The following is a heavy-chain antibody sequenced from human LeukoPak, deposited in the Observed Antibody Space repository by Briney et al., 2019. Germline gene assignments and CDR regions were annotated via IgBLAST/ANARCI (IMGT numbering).Heavy chain of an antibody. CDR1: GSTFSSYE. CDR3: ARDRKVTMVRGVIHGYYYGMDV. V-gene: IGHV3-48*03. D-gene: IGHD3-10*01. J-gene: IGHJ6*04. CDR2: ISSSGSTI. Sequence: GGSLRLSCAASGSTFSSYEMNWVRQAPGKGLGWVSYISSSGSTIYYADTVKGRFTISRDNAKYSLYLQMNSLRAEDTAVYYCARDRKVTMVRGVIHGYYYGMDVWGKGTTVTVSS.